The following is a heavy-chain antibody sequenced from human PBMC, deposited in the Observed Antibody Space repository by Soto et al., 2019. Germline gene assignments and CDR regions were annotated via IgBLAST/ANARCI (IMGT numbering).Heavy chain of an antibody. CDR2: INAGNGNT. D-gene: IGHD3-3*01. J-gene: IGHJ4*02. Sequence: ASVKVSCKASGYTFTSYAMHWVRQAPGQRLEWMGWINAGNGNTKYSQKFQGRVTITRDTSASTAYMELSSLRSEDTAVYYCARGITIFGVVTMALPHEYWGQGTLVTVSS. CDR3: ARGITIFGVVTMALPHEY. V-gene: IGHV1-3*01. CDR1: GYTFTSYA.